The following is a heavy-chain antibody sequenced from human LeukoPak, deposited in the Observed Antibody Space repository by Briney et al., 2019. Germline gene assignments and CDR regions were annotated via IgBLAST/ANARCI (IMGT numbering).Heavy chain of an antibody. V-gene: IGHV3-23*01. CDR3: AKGTPTYYYDSSGLDY. CDR1: GFTFSSYA. D-gene: IGHD3-22*01. Sequence: GGSLGLSCAASGFTFSSYAMSWVRQAPGKGLEWVSGISGSGGSTYFADSVKGRFTISRDNSKNTLFLQMNSLRAEDTAVYYCAKGTPTYYYDSSGLDYWGQGTLVTVSS. J-gene: IGHJ4*02. CDR2: ISGSGGST.